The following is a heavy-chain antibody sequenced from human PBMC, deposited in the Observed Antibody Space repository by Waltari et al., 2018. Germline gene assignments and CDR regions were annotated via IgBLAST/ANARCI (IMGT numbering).Heavy chain of an antibody. CDR2: IYYSGST. V-gene: IGHV4-39*01. D-gene: IGHD3-3*01. CDR3: ASTYYDCWSGYYSKGAIDY. CDR1: GGSISSSSYY. J-gene: IGHJ4*02. Sequence: QLQLQESGPGLVKPSETLSLTCTVSGGSISSSSYYWGWIRQPPGKGLEWIGSIYYSGSTYYNPSRRSRVTRSVDTSKNQFSLKLSSVTAADTAVYYCASTYYDCWSGYYSKGAIDYWGQGTLVTVSS.